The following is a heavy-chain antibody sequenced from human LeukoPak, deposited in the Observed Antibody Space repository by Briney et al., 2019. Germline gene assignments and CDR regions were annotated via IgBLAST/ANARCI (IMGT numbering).Heavy chain of an antibody. CDR2: IYPGGTT. D-gene: IGHD2-15*01. CDR1: GGSITTYY. CDR3: ARVGLYCSGGSCPYYYYGMDV. V-gene: IGHV4-4*08. Sequence: KPSETLSLTCTVSGGSITTYYWSWIRQSPGKGLEWIGYIYPGGTTSYNPSLTSRVTISLDRSRSQFSLKLSSVTAADTAVYYCARVGLYCSGGSCPYYYYGMDVWGQGTTVTVSS. J-gene: IGHJ6*02.